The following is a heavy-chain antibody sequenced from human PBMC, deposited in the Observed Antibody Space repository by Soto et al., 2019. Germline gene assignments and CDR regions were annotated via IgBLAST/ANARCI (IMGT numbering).Heavy chain of an antibody. CDR2: IHFSGST. Sequence: QAQLQQWGAGLLKPSETLSLTCGVYGGSLSGYYWSWIRQTPGKGLEWIGEIHFSGSTNYNPSLRSRVIISHDTSRNQFSLQLSSVTAADTALYYCAKKTEYCSVATCHITTFDQWGQGTLVTVSS. D-gene: IGHD2-15*01. J-gene: IGHJ4*02. V-gene: IGHV4-34*01. CDR3: AKKTEYCSVATCHITTFDQ. CDR1: GGSLSGYY.